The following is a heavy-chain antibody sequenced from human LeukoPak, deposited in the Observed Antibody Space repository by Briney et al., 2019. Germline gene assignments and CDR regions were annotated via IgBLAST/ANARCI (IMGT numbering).Heavy chain of an antibody. J-gene: IGHJ4*02. V-gene: IGHV3-7*01. CDR2: IKEDGSES. CDR1: GFNFGEFW. CDR3: AKAKLDPGPFDY. Sequence: GGSLRLSCAASGFNFGEFWMAWVRQTPGMGLEWVADIKEDGSESFYVDSVKGRFTISRDNSKNTLYLQMNSLRAEDTAVYYCAKAKLDPGPFDYWGQGTLVTVSS. D-gene: IGHD1-1*01.